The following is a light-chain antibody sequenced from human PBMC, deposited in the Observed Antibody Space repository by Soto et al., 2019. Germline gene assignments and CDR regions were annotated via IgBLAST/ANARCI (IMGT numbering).Light chain of an antibody. CDR3: QTWGTGMV. J-gene: IGLJ2*01. Sequence: QLVLTQSPSASASLGASVKLTCTLSSGHSSYAIAWHQQQPEKGPRYLMKLNSDGSHSKGDGIPDRVSGSSSGAERYLTISSLQSEADADYYSQTWGTGMVFGGGTQLTVL. CDR1: SGHSSYA. CDR2: LNSDGSH. V-gene: IGLV4-69*01.